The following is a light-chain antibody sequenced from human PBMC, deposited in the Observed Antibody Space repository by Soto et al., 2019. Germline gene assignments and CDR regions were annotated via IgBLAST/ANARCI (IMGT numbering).Light chain of an antibody. J-gene: IGKJ1*01. Sequence: EIVMTQSPATLSVSPGERATLSCRASQSVSSNLAWYQQKPGQAPRLLIYGASTRATGIPVRFSGSGSGTEFTLTISSLHSEDFAVYYCQQYNNWLTFGQGTKVEIK. V-gene: IGKV3-15*01. CDR2: GAS. CDR1: QSVSSN. CDR3: QQYNNWLT.